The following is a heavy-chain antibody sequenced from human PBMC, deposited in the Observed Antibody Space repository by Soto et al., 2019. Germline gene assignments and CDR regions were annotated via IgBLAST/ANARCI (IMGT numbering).Heavy chain of an antibody. Sequence: GASVKVSCKASGYTFTGYYMHWVRQAPGQGLEWMGWINPNSGGTNYAQKFQGWVTMTRDTSISTAYMELSRLRSEDTAVYYCAFHPFGRLELPLGAFDIWGQGTMVTVSS. CDR1: GYTFTGYY. V-gene: IGHV1-2*04. CDR2: INPNSGGT. D-gene: IGHD1-7*01. CDR3: AFHPFGRLELPLGAFDI. J-gene: IGHJ3*02.